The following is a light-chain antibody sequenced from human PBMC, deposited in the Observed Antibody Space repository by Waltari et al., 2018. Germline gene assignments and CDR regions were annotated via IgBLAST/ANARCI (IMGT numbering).Light chain of an antibody. CDR3: QQYDNYWT. CDR2: KAS. Sequence: DIQMPQSPSTLSASVGHRVTITCRASQSISNWLAWYQQKPGKAPKLLIYKASNLESGVPSRFSGSGSGTEFTLTISSLQPDDFATYYCQQYDNYWTFGQGTKVEIK. J-gene: IGKJ1*01. V-gene: IGKV1-5*03. CDR1: QSISNW.